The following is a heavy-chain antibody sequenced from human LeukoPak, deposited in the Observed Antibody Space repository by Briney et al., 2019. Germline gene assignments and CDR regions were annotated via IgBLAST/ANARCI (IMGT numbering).Heavy chain of an antibody. CDR2: ISASGTTI. D-gene: IGHD5-18*01. CDR1: GFTFSSYE. V-gene: IGHV3-48*03. Sequence: GGSLRLPCAASGFTFSSYEMNWVRQAPGKGLEWVSYISASGTTIYYADSVKGRFTMSRDNAKNSLYLQMNSLRAEDTAVYYCARDPTSYIYGFLDYWGQGTLVTVSS. CDR3: ARDPTSYIYGFLDY. J-gene: IGHJ4*02.